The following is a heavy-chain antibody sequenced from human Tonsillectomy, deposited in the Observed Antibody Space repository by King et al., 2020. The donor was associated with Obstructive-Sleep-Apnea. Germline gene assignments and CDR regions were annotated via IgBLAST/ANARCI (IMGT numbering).Heavy chain of an antibody. Sequence: VQLVESGGGVVQPGRSLRLSCAASGFTFSSYGMHWVRQAPGKGLEWVAVISYDGRNKYYADSVKGRFTISRDNSKNTLYLQMNSLRAEDTAVYYCAKDGACSSTSCYAGSELYYFDYWGQGTLVTVSS. CDR3: AKDGACSSTSCYAGSELYYFDY. J-gene: IGHJ4*02. V-gene: IGHV3-30*18. CDR1: GFTFSSYG. CDR2: ISYDGRNK. D-gene: IGHD2-2*01.